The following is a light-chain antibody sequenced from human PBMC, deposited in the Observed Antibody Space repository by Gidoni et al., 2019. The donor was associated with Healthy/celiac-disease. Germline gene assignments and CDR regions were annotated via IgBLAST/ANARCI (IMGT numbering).Light chain of an antibody. V-gene: IGKV1-39*01. CDR1: QSISSY. CDR2: AAS. CDR3: QQSYSTLFT. Sequence: DIQMNQSPSSLSASVGDRVTITCRASQSISSYLNWYQQKPGKAPKLLIYAASSLQSGVPSRFSGSGSGTDFTLTISSLQPEDFATYYCQQSYSTLFTFXPXTKVDIK. J-gene: IGKJ3*01.